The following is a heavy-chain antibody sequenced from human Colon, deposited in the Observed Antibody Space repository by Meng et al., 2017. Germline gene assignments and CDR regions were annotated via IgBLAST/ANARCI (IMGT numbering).Heavy chain of an antibody. J-gene: IGHJ4*02. V-gene: IGHV1-46*01. D-gene: IGHD3-22*01. CDR1: GYTFTSYY. CDR3: ARGGGMTYYYDSSGYYFDY. CDR2: INPSGGST. Sequence: ASVKVSCKASGYTFTSYYMHWVRQAPGQGLEWMGIINPSGGSTSYAQKFQGRVTVTRDTSTSTVYMELSSLRSEDTAVYYCARGGGMTYYYDSSGYYFDYWGQGTLVTVSS.